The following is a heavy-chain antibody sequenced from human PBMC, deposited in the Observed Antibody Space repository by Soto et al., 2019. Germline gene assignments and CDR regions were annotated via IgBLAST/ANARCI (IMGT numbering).Heavy chain of an antibody. CDR2: ISSSGSTI. V-gene: IGHV3-11*01. D-gene: IGHD1-20*01. Sequence: GGSLSLSFAASEFTFSVYYLSWIRQAPGKGLEWVSYISSSGSTIYYADSVKGRFTISRDNAKNSLYLQMNSLRAEDTAVYYCARLITGRYYYYYYMDVWGKGTTVTVSS. CDR3: ARLITGRYYYYYYMDV. CDR1: EFTFSVYY. J-gene: IGHJ6*03.